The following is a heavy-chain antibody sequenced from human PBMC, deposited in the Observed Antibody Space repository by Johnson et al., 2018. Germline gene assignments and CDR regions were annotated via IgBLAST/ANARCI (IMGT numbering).Heavy chain of an antibody. Sequence: QPGRSLRLSCAASGFTFSSYGMHWVRQAPGKGLEWVAVISYDGSNKYYADSVKGRFTISRDNSKNTLYLQMNSLRAEDTAVYYCAKDRGVGAQTLIDIWGQGTMVTVSS. CDR1: GFTFSSYG. CDR2: ISYDGSNK. D-gene: IGHD1-26*01. J-gene: IGHJ3*02. CDR3: AKDRGVGAQTLIDI. V-gene: IGHV3-30*18.